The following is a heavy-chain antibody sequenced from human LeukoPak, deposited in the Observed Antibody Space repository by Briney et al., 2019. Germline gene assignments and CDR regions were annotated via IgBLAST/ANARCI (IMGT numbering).Heavy chain of an antibody. V-gene: IGHV1-18*01. CDR1: GYTFTSYG. D-gene: IGHD3-3*01. J-gene: IGHJ3*02. CDR3: ARGSGVRFLEWLLADDAFDI. Sequence: GASVKVSCKASGYTFTSYGISWVRQAPGQGLEWMGWISAYNGNTNYAQKLQGRVTMTTDTSTSTAYMELRSLRSDDTAVYYCARGSGVRFLEWLLADDAFDIWGQGTMVTVSS. CDR2: ISAYNGNT.